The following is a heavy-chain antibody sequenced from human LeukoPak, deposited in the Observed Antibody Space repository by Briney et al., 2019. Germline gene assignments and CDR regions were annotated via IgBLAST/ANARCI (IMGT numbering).Heavy chain of an antibody. V-gene: IGHV3-7*01. D-gene: IGHD6-19*01. CDR1: GFTFSSYW. Sequence: GGSLRLSCAASGFTFSSYWMSWVRQAPGKGLEWVANIKQDGSEKYYVDSVKGRFTISRDNAKNSLYLQMNSLRAEDTAVYYCASNIAVAGTFGYYYYGMDVWGQGTTVTVSS. CDR3: ASNIAVAGTFGYYYYGMDV. J-gene: IGHJ6*02. CDR2: IKQDGSEK.